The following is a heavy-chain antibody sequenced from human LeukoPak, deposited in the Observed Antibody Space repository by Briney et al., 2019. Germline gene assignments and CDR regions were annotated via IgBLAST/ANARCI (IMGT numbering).Heavy chain of an antibody. Sequence: GGSLRLSCVASGFTFGKYWMSWVRQAPGKGLEWVSTITTSDGNTYYADSVKGRFTVSRDNSKNTLFLQMNSLRAEDTAVYYCAKDGGLWVSAHWGDSWGRGTLVTVSS. V-gene: IGHV3-23*01. CDR3: AKDGGLWVSAHWGDS. J-gene: IGHJ4*02. CDR2: ITTSDGNT. D-gene: IGHD7-27*01. CDR1: GFTFGKYW.